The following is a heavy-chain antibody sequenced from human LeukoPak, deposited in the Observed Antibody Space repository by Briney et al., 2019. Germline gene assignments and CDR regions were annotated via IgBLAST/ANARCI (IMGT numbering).Heavy chain of an antibody. CDR2: ISAYNGNT. V-gene: IGHV1-18*01. CDR1: GYTFTTYV. D-gene: IGHD3-22*01. CDR3: ARDSPIYYDSCGYDAGHY. J-gene: IGHJ4*02. Sequence: ASVKVSCKASGYTFTTYVISWVRQAPGQGLEWMGWISAYNGNTNYAQKLQGRATMTADTSTRTAYMELRSLRSDDTAVYYCARDSPIYYDSCGYDAGHYWGQGTLVTVSS.